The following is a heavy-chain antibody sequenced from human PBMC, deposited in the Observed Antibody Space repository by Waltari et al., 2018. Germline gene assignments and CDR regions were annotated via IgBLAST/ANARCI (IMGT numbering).Heavy chain of an antibody. Sequence: EVQLVESGGGLVEPGGSLRLPCAASVCAFSRYAALWVRQAPGKGLEYVSAISSDGINTYYTNSVKGRFKISRDNSKNTLYLQMGSLRPEDMAVYYCARSRRGTAEVNAFDVWGQGTMVTVSS. V-gene: IGHV3-64*01. D-gene: IGHD5-18*01. CDR1: VCAFSRYA. CDR2: ISSDGINT. J-gene: IGHJ3*01. CDR3: ARSRRGTAEVNAFDV.